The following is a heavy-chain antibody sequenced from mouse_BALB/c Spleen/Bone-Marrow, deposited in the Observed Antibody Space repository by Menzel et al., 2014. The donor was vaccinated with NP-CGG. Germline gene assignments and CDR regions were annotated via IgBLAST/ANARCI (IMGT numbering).Heavy chain of an antibody. CDR3: ARGRDMYDDAMDC. Sequence: EVKLEESGGGLVKPGGSLKLSCAASGFTFSSYAMSWVRQTPEKRLEWVASISSGGSTYYPDSVKGRFTISRDNARNILYLQMSSLRSEDTAMYYCARGRDMYDDAMDCWGQGTSVTVSS. J-gene: IGHJ4*01. CDR2: ISSGGST. CDR1: GFTFSSYA. D-gene: IGHD2-14*01. V-gene: IGHV5-6-5*01.